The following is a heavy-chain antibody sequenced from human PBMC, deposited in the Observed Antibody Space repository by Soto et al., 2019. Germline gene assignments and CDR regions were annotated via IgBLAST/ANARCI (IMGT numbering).Heavy chain of an antibody. V-gene: IGHV1-69*05. CDR2: IIPMFGTA. CDR3: ASGIQLWLRRINNGYSG. J-gene: IGHJ4*02. D-gene: IGHD5-18*01. CDR1: GGTFSTYA. Sequence: QVQLVQSGAEVKKPESSVKVSCKAPGGTFSTYAISWVRQAPGQGLEWMGGIIPMFGTANYAQRFQDRVXXTXXEATNTVDMEPSSLRSEDTAVYFCASGIQLWLRRINNGYSGWGQGTLVTVSS.